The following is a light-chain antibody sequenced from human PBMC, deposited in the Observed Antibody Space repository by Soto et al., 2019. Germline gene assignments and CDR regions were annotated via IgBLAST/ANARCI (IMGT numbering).Light chain of an antibody. CDR3: QQSYSSPVT. J-gene: IGKJ5*01. CDR1: QNITTY. V-gene: IGKV1-39*01. CDR2: GAS. Sequence: IQMTQSPSSLSASVGDRVASTCRASQNITTYVNWYQQKPGKAPNLLIYGASNLQSGVPSRFSGSGSGTEFTLTISSLRPKDFATYYCQQSYSSPVTFGQGTRLEN.